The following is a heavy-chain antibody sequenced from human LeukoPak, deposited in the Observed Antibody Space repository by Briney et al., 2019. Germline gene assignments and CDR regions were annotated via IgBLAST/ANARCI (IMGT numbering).Heavy chain of an antibody. CDR2: IIPIFGTA. D-gene: IGHD1-20*01. Sequence: GSSVKVSCKASVGTFSSYATSWVRQAPGQGLEWMGGIIPIFGTANYAQKFQGRVTITADESTSTAYMELSSLRSEDTAVYYCARGTAGITGTTLGDYYYGMDVWGQGTTVTVSS. CDR3: ARGTAGITGTTLGDYYYGMDV. J-gene: IGHJ6*02. CDR1: VGTFSSYA. V-gene: IGHV1-69*01.